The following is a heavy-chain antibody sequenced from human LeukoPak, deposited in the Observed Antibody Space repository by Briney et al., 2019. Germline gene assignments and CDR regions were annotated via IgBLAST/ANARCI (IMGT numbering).Heavy chain of an antibody. D-gene: IGHD3-22*01. CDR2: INWNGDST. J-gene: IGHJ4*02. CDR1: GFSFDDYG. V-gene: IGHV3-20*04. Sequence: QSGGSLRLSCAASGFSFDDYGLTWVRQAPGKGLEWVSGINWNGDSTGYADSVKGRFTISRDNAKNSLYLQMNSLRAEDTALYYCARDLRVVITGSFDSWGQGTLVTVSS. CDR3: ARDLRVVITGSFDS.